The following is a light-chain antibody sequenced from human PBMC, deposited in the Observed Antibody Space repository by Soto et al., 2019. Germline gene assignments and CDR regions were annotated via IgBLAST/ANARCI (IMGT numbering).Light chain of an antibody. CDR2: EVV. J-gene: IGLJ1*01. CDR3: KSYAGSNTYG. V-gene: IGLV2-8*01. Sequence: SALTQPPSASGSPGQSVTISCTGPKNDIGVYDFFSWYQHHPGKAPRLIIYEVVQRPSGVPDRFSGSKSGNTASLTVSGLQAADESDYFCKSYAGSNTYGFGSGTNLTVL. CDR1: KNDIGVYDF.